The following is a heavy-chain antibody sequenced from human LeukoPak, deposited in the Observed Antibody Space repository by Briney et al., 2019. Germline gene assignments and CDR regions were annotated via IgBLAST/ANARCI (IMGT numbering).Heavy chain of an antibody. D-gene: IGHD3-22*01. Sequence: GESLKISCKASGYSFTTYWIGWVRQMPGKGLEWMGSIYPGDSDTTYDPSFQGQVTISADKSISTAYLQWSSLKASDTAMYYCATPHDATAYYYDSSGYFYWGQGTLVTVSS. CDR3: ATPHDATAYYYDSSGYFY. CDR2: IYPGDSDT. V-gene: IGHV5-51*01. J-gene: IGHJ4*02. CDR1: GYSFTTYW.